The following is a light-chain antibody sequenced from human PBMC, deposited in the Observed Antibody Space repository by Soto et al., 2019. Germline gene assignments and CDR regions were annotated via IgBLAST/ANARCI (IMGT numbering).Light chain of an antibody. J-gene: IGKJ1*01. CDR2: KAS. Sequence: DSRMTQSPSTLSASVGDRVTITCRASQSISSWLAWYQQKPGTAPKLLIYKASTLQSGVPSRFSGSGSGTEFTLTISSLQPDDSATYYCQQYRDNWTFGQGTKV. CDR1: QSISSW. V-gene: IGKV1-5*03. CDR3: QQYRDNWT.